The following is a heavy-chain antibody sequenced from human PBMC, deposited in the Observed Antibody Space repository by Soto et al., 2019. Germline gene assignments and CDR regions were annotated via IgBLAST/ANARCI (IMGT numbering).Heavy chain of an antibody. CDR3: ARSGSGSGWL. D-gene: IGHD6-19*01. J-gene: IGHJ4*02. CDR1: GGSVSSGRYY. Sequence: QVQLQESGPGLVKPSETLSLTCTVSGGSVSSGRYYWSWIRQPPGKGLEWIGYIYYSGSTKYNPSLKSRVTISLDTSKNQFSLNLSAMTAADTAVYYCARSGSGSGWLGGQGTLVTVSS. CDR2: IYYSGST. V-gene: IGHV4-61*01.